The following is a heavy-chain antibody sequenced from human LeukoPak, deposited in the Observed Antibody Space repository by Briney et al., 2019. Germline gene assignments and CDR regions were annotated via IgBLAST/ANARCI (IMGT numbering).Heavy chain of an antibody. CDR1: GFTFSTYA. V-gene: IGHV3-23*01. D-gene: IGHD4-23*01. Sequence: GGSLRLSCAASGFTFSTYAVSWVRQAPGKGLEWVSTIVGSGGSTYYADSVKGRFTISRDNSKHTLYLQMDSLRAEDTAVYYCAKEAYGGLGSTNWFDPWGQGTLVTVSS. CDR2: IVGSGGST. CDR3: AKEAYGGLGSTNWFDP. J-gene: IGHJ5*02.